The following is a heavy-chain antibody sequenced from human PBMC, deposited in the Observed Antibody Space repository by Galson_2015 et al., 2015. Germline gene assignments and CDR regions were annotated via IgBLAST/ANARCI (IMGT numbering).Heavy chain of an antibody. Sequence: ALRLSCAASGFTFSGSSMHWVRQASGKGLEWVGRIRSNANSYATAYAASVKGRFTISRDDSKNTAYLQMNSLKTEDTAVYYCTRAQIHYGGKRPSYWYFDLWGHGTLVTVSS. J-gene: IGHJ2*01. CDR1: GFTFSGSS. V-gene: IGHV3-73*01. D-gene: IGHD4-23*01. CDR2: IRSNANSYAT. CDR3: TRAQIHYGGKRPSYWYFDL.